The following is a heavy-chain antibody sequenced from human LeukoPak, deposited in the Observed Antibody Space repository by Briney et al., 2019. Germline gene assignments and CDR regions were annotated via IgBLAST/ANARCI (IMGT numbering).Heavy chain of an antibody. Sequence: ASVKVSCKASGYTFTGYYMHWVRQAPGQGLEWMGWINPNSGGTNYAQKFQGRVTMTRDTSTSTAYMELSRLRSDDTAVYYCARAITMIVVPYQGDAFDIWGQGTMVTVSS. CDR1: GYTFTGYY. J-gene: IGHJ3*02. V-gene: IGHV1-2*02. CDR2: INPNSGGT. CDR3: ARAITMIVVPYQGDAFDI. D-gene: IGHD3-22*01.